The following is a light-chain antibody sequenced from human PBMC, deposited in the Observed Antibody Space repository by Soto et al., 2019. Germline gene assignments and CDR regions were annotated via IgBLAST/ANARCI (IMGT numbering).Light chain of an antibody. J-gene: IGLJ1*01. CDR3: GSYTSSSPLV. Sequence: QPVLTQPASVSGSPGQSITISCTGTSSDVGGYNYVSWYQQHPGKAPKLMIYDVSNRPSGVSNRFSGSKSGNTASLTISGLPAEDEADYYCGSYTSSSPLVFGTGTKLTVL. V-gene: IGLV2-14*01. CDR2: DVS. CDR1: SSDVGGYNY.